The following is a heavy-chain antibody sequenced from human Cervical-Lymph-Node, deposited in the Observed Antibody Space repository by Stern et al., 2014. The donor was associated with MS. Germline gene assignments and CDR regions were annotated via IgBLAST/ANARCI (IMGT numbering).Heavy chain of an antibody. D-gene: IGHD6-13*01. CDR2: INTISGDP. Sequence: QVQLVQSGSEMKKPGASGKVSCKASGYTFNRYAINWVRQAPGQGLEWMGWINTISGDPTYGRVFAGRFVLSLDTSVSTTYLQIPSLKAEDTAVYYCARPITGADHAFDYWGQGTLVTVSS. J-gene: IGHJ4*02. CDR3: ARPITGADHAFDY. CDR1: GYTFNRYA. V-gene: IGHV7-4-1*01.